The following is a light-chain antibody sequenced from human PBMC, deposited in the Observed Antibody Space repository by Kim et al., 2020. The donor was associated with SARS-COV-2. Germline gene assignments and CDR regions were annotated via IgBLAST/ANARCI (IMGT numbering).Light chain of an antibody. CDR1: KLVDKY. CDR2: QDS. J-gene: IGLJ2*01. CDR3: QAWDSSTVV. V-gene: IGLV3-1*01. Sequence: VSPGQPAGITCSGDKLVDKYACWYQQKPGQSPVLVIYQDSKRPSGIPERFSGSNSGNTATLTISGTQAMDEADYYCQAWDSSTVVFGGGTQLTVL.